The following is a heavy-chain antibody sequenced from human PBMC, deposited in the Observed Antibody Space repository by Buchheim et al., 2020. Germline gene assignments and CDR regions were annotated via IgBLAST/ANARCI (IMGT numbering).Heavy chain of an antibody. CDR3: ARARAPGYSGYDPDFDY. V-gene: IGHV3-30*04. Sequence: QVQLVESGGGVVQPGRSLRLSCAASGFTFSSYAMHWVRQAPGKGLEWVAVISYDGSNKYYADSVKGRFTISRDNSKNTLYLQMNSLRAEDTAVYYCARARAPGYSGYDPDFDYWGQGTL. D-gene: IGHD5-12*01. CDR1: GFTFSSYA. J-gene: IGHJ4*02. CDR2: ISYDGSNK.